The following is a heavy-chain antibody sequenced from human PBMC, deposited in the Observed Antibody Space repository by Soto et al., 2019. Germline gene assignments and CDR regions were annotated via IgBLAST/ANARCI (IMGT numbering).Heavy chain of an antibody. CDR3: ARLAPYGSGSYSFRYNWFDP. CDR1: GFSVSSSH. J-gene: IGHJ5*02. CDR2: IYSGGSA. Sequence: PGGSLRLSCAASGFSVSSSHMNWVRQAPGKGLEWVSVIYSGGSAYYAVSVKGRFTISRDNSRNTVFLQMNGLRAEDTAVYYCARLAPYGSGSYSFRYNWFDPWGQGTLVSVSS. D-gene: IGHD3-10*01. V-gene: IGHV3-53*01.